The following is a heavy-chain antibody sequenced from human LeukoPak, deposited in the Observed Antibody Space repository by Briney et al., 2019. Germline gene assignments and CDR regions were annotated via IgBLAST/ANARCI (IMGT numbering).Heavy chain of an antibody. Sequence: GGSLRLSCAASGFTFRNYVIHWVRQAPGKGLEWVAVTSSDLNVKLYADSVKGRFTISRDNSRNTLYLQMNSLRPEDTAIYYCAREGYYGSGSPPSLYSDYWGQGTLVTVSS. CDR1: GFTFRNYV. D-gene: IGHD3-10*01. CDR2: TSSDLNVK. J-gene: IGHJ4*02. V-gene: IGHV3-30-3*01. CDR3: AREGYYGSGSPPSLYSDY.